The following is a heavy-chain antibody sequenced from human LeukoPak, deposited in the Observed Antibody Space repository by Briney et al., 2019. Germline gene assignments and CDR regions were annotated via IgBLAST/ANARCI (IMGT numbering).Heavy chain of an antibody. CDR3: AKDLRNYDYVWGSYRLFDY. J-gene: IGHJ4*02. D-gene: IGHD3-16*02. V-gene: IGHV3-23*01. CDR2: ISGSGGST. CDR1: GFTFSRHA. Sequence: PGGSLRLYCAASGFTFSRHAMSWVRQAPGKGLEWVSAISGSGGSTYYADSVKGRFTISRDNSKNTLYLQMNSLRAEDTAVYYCAKDLRNYDYVWGSYRLFDYWGQGTLVTVSS.